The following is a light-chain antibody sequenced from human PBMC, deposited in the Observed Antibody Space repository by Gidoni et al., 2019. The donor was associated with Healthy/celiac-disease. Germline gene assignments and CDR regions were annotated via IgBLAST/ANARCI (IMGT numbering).Light chain of an antibody. J-gene: IGLJ2*01. CDR2: GNS. CDR1: SSNIGAGYD. V-gene: IGLV1-40*01. CDR3: QSYDSSLSGSV. Sequence: QSVLTQPPSVSGAPGQRVTISCTGSSSNIGAGYDVHWYQQLPGTAPKRLIYGNSNRPSGVPDRFSGSKSGTLASLAITGLQAEDEADYYCQSYDSSLSGSVFGGGTKLTVL.